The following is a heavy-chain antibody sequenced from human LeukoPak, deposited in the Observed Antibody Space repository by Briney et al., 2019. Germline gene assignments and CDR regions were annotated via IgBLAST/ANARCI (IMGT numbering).Heavy chain of an antibody. CDR3: ATKDSSGYIDAFDI. Sequence: TGGSLRLSCAASGFTVSSNYMSWVRQAPGKGLEWVSVIYSGGSTYYADSVKGRFTISRDNSKNTLYLQMNSLRAEDTAVYYCATKDSSGYIDAFDIWGQGTMVTVSS. D-gene: IGHD3-22*01. CDR1: GFTVSSNY. CDR2: IYSGGST. J-gene: IGHJ3*02. V-gene: IGHV3-53*01.